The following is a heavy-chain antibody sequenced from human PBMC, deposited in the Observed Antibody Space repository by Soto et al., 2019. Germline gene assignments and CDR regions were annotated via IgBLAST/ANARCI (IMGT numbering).Heavy chain of an antibody. CDR1: GFTFSIYA. V-gene: IGHV3-64D*06. D-gene: IGHD3-22*01. Sequence: PGGSLRLSCSASGFTFSIYAMHWVRQAPGKGLEYVSSISINGGSTHYADSVKGRFTISRDNSKNTQYLQMSSLRADDTALYYCVKGEYYYDSSGYYPFDYWGKGTLVTVSS. CDR2: ISINGGST. CDR3: VKGEYYYDSSGYYPFDY. J-gene: IGHJ4*02.